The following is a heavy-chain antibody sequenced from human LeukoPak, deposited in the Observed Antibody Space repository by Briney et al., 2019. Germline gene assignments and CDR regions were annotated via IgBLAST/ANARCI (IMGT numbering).Heavy chain of an antibody. CDR1: GYTFTSYY. D-gene: IGHD5-18*01. V-gene: IGHV1-46*01. J-gene: IGHJ3*02. CDR2: INPSGGST. Sequence: ASVKVSCKASGYTFTSYYMHWVRQAPGQGLEWMGIINPSGGSTSYAQKFQGRVTMTRDTSTSTVYMELSSLRSEDTAVYYCARDWTDSYGYGDAFDIWGQGTMVTVSS. CDR3: ARDWTDSYGYGDAFDI.